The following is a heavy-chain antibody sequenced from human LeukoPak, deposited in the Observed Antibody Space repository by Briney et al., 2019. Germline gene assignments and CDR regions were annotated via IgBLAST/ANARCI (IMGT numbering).Heavy chain of an antibody. CDR1: GGSISSGGYY. D-gene: IGHD4-17*01. Sequence: SETLSLTCTVPGGSISSGGYYWSWIRQHPGKGLEWIGYIYYSGSTYYNPSLKSRVTISVDTSKNQFSLKLSSVTAADTAVYYCALLATDYGDYVYWGQGTLVTVSS. V-gene: IGHV4-31*03. J-gene: IGHJ4*02. CDR2: IYYSGST. CDR3: ALLATDYGDYVY.